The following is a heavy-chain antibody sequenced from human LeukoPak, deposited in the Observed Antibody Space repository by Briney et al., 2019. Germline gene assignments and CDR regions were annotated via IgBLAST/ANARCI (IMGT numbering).Heavy chain of an antibody. J-gene: IGHJ6*02. CDR1: GFTFDDYA. CDR2: ISRNSGSI. V-gene: IGHV3-9*01. D-gene: IGHD6-13*01. CDR3: AKDLPSIAGYGMDV. Sequence: PGRSLRLSCAASGFTFDDYAMHWVRQAPGKGLEWVSGISRNSGSIGYADSVKGRFTISRDNAKNSLYLQMNSLRAEDTALYYCAKDLPSIAGYGMDVWGQGTTVTVSS.